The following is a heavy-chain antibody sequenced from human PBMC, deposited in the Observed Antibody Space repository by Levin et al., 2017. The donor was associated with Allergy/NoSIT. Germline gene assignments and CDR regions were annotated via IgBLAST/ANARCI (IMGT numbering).Heavy chain of an antibody. CDR3: ARAPLYHITGTTVSFDY. CDR1: GFTFSSYS. D-gene: IGHD1-7*01. V-gene: IGHV3-21*01. J-gene: IGHJ4*02. CDR2: ISSSSSYI. Sequence: PGGSLRLSCAASGFTFSSYSMNWVRQAPGKGLEWVSSISSSSSYIYYADSVKGRFTISRDNAKNSLYLQMNSLRAEDTAVYYCARAPLYHITGTTVSFDYWGQGTLVTVSS.